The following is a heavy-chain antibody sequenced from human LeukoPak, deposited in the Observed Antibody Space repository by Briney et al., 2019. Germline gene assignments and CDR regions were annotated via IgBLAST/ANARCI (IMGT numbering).Heavy chain of an antibody. Sequence: GESLKISCKGSGYSFTSYWIGWVRQMPGKGLVWMGIIYPGDSDTRYSPSFQGQVTISADKSISTAYLQWSSLKASDTAMYYCARRKTSYDFWSGPINNWFDPWGQGTLVTVSS. D-gene: IGHD3-3*01. CDR1: GYSFTSYW. J-gene: IGHJ5*02. CDR2: IYPGDSDT. CDR3: ARRKTSYDFWSGPINNWFDP. V-gene: IGHV5-51*01.